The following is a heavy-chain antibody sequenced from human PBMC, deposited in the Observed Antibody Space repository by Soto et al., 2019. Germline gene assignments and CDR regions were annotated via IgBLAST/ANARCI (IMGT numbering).Heavy chain of an antibody. CDR3: ARGVDYYYDSSGYYSEYNWFDP. CDR2: IIPIFGTA. Sequence: QVQLVQSGAEVKKPGSSVKVSCKASRGTFSSYAISWVRQAPGQGLEWMGGIIPIFGTANYAQKFQGRVTITADESTSTAYMELSSLRCEDTAVYYCARGVDYYYDSSGYYSEYNWFDPWGQGTLVTVSS. D-gene: IGHD3-22*01. J-gene: IGHJ5*02. V-gene: IGHV1-69*01. CDR1: RGTFSSYA.